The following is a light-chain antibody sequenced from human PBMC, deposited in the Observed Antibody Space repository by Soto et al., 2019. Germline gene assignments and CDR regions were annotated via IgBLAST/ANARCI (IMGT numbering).Light chain of an antibody. CDR1: SSDVGGYNY. J-gene: IGLJ1*01. Sequence: QSVLTQPRSVSGSPGQSVTISCTGTSSDVGGYNYVSWYQQHPGKAPKLMIYDVSKRPSGVPDRFSGSKSGNTASLTISGLQAEDEADFYCCSFAGGYTYVFGPGTKVPVL. CDR2: DVS. V-gene: IGLV2-11*01. CDR3: CSFAGGYTYV.